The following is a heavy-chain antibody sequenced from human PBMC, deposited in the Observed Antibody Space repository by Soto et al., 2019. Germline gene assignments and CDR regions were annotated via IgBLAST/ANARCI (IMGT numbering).Heavy chain of an antibody. V-gene: IGHV1-8*01. CDR2: MNPNSGNT. D-gene: IGHD6-19*01. CDR1: VYTFTSYD. CDR3: ARKDSSGWPNYYYYYMDV. Sequence: ASVKVSCKASVYTFTSYDSNWVRQATGQGLEWMGWMNPNSGNTGYAQKFQGRVTMTRNTSISTAYMELSSLRSEDTAVHYCARKDSSGWPNYYYYYMDVWGKGTTVTVSS. J-gene: IGHJ6*03.